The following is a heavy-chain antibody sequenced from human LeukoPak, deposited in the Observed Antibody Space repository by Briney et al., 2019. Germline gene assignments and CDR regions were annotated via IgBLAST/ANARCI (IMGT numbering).Heavy chain of an antibody. CDR2: ISGSGGST. J-gene: IGHJ4*02. Sequence: GGSLRLSCAASGFTFSSYGMSWFRQAPGKGLEWVSAISGSGGSTYYEDSVKGRFTISRDNSKNTLYLQMNSLRAEDTAVYYGAKDYYDYVRGPKSGMAYWGQGTLVTVSS. CDR3: AKDYYDYVRGPKSGMAY. D-gene: IGHD3-16*01. CDR1: GFTFSSYG. V-gene: IGHV3-23*02.